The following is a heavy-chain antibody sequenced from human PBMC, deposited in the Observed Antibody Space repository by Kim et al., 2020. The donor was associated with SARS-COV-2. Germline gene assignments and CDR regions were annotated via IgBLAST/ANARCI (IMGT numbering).Heavy chain of an antibody. CDR1: GFTVSSNY. D-gene: IGHD2-2*01. Sequence: GGSLRLSCAASGFTVSSNYMSWVRQAPGKGLEWVSVIYSGGSTYYADSVKGRFTISRDNSKNTLYLQMNSLRAEDTAVYYCARDAVPYCSSTSCYYYYYMDVWGKGTTVTVYS. CDR2: IYSGGST. CDR3: ARDAVPYCSSTSCYYYYYMDV. J-gene: IGHJ6*03. V-gene: IGHV3-66*01.